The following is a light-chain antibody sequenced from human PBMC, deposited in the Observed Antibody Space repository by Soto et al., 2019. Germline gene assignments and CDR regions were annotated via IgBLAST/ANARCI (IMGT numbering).Light chain of an antibody. CDR2: PAS. Sequence: DIQLTQSPSFLSASVGDRVTITCRASQGINTYLAWYQQKPGKAPKLLIYPASTLHSGVPSRFSGSGSGTEFTLTISSLQPDDFATYYCQHYNSYSEAFGQGTKVELK. CDR1: QGINTY. J-gene: IGKJ1*01. CDR3: QHYNSYSEA. V-gene: IGKV1-9*01.